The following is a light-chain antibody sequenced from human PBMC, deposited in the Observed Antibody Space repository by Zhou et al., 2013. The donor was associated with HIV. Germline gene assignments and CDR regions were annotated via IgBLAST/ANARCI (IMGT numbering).Light chain of an antibody. J-gene: IGKJ5*01. CDR1: QSISSY. CDR2: GAS. V-gene: IGKV1-39*01. Sequence: IQMTQSPSSLSASVGDRVTITCRASQSISSYLNWYQQKPGKAPKLLIYGASSLQSGVPSRFSGSGSGTEFTLTISSLQPEDFATYYCQQSYRTPPITFGQGTRLEIK. CDR3: QQSYRTPPIT.